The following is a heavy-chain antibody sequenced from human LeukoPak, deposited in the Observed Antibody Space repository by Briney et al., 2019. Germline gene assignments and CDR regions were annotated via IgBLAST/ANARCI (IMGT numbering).Heavy chain of an antibody. CDR3: AKDTTPPKAGFDP. CDR2: IRYDGSNK. CDR1: GFTFSSYG. V-gene: IGHV3-30*02. Sequence: PGGSLRLSCAASGFTFSSYGMHWVRQAPGKGLEWVAFIRYDGSNKYYADSAKGRFTISRDNSKNTLYLQMNSLRAEDTAVYYCAKDTTPPKAGFDPWGQGTLVTVSS. J-gene: IGHJ5*02. D-gene: IGHD1-14*01.